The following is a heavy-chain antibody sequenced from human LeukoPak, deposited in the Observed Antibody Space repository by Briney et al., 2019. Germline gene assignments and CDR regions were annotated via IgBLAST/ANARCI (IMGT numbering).Heavy chain of an antibody. CDR1: GDSISSYY. CDR2: IYHSGST. CDR3: ATGYSSTWYYFDY. J-gene: IGHJ4*02. D-gene: IGHD6-13*01. V-gene: IGHV4-59*01. Sequence: SETLSLTCTVSGDSISSYYWSWLRQPPGKGLEWLGYIYHSGSTNYNPPLKSRVTISADTSKDQFSLKLASVTAADTAVYYCATGYSSTWYYFDYWGQGTLVTVSS.